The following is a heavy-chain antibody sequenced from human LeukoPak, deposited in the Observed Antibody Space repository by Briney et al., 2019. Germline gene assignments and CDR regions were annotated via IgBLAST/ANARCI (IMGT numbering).Heavy chain of an antibody. D-gene: IGHD3-16*01. J-gene: IGHJ4*02. CDR1: GGAFSGYY. V-gene: IGHV4-34*01. Sequence: SETLSLTCAVYGGAFSGYYWSWIRQPPGKGLEWIGEINHSGSTNYNPSLKSRVTISVDTSKNQFSLKLSSVTAADTAVYYCAGEGEHYFDYWGQGTLVTVSS. CDR3: AGEGEHYFDY. CDR2: INHSGST.